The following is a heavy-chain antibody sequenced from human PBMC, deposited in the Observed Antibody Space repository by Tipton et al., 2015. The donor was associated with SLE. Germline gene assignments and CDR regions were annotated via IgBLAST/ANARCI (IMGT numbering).Heavy chain of an antibody. D-gene: IGHD6-25*01. CDR3: ARDRIDDRSGFYYYYDLDV. CDR2: IIYSGST. CDR1: GGSISSYY. J-gene: IGHJ6*02. V-gene: IGHV4-59*01. Sequence: LRLSCTVSGGSISSYYWSWIRQPPGKGLEWIGYIIYSGSTNYNPSLRSRVTISLDTSNNQFSLNLTSVTAADTAVYYCARDRIDDRSGFYYYYDLDVWGQGTTVTVSS.